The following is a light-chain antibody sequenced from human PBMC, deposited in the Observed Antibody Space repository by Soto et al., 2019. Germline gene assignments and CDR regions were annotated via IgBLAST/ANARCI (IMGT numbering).Light chain of an antibody. CDR3: CSFAGTYMV. CDR1: SSDVGAYNY. Sequence: QSALTQPRSVSESPGQSVTISCTGTSSDVGAYNYVSWYQQHPGKVPKLMIYDVSERPSGVPDRFSGSKSGKTASLTISGLQAEDEADYYCCSFAGTYMVFGGGTKLTVL. V-gene: IGLV2-11*01. J-gene: IGLJ3*02. CDR2: DVS.